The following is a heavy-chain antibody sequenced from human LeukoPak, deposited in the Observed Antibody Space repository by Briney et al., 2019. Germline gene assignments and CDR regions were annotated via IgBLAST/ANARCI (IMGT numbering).Heavy chain of an antibody. D-gene: IGHD2-2*02. J-gene: IGHJ4*02. CDR1: GYTLTSYG. Sequence: ASVKVSCKASGYTLTSYGISWVRQAPGQGLEWMEWISAYNGNTNYAQKLQGRVTMTTDTSTSTAYMELRSLRSDDTAVYYCARWHNYCSSTSCYKKGPYYFDYWGQGTLVTVSS. CDR3: ARWHNYCSSTSCYKKGPYYFDY. V-gene: IGHV1-18*01. CDR2: ISAYNGNT.